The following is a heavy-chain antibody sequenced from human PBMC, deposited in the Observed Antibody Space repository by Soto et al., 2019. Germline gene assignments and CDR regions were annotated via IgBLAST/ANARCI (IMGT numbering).Heavy chain of an antibody. V-gene: IGHV4-59*08. J-gene: IGHJ6*03. D-gene: IGHD3-10*01. CDR3: VRLALFFGSGSYRVYYYYYMDV. CDR1: GGSISSYY. CDR2: IYYSGST. Sequence: SETLSLTCTVSGGSISSYYWSWIRQPPGKGLEWIGYIYYSGSTNYNPSLKSRVTISVDTSKNQFSLKLSSVTAADTAVYYCVRLALFFGSGSYRVYYYYYMDVWGKGTTVTVSS.